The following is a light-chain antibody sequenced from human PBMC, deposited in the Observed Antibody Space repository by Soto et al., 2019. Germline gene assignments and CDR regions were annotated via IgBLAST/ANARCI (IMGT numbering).Light chain of an antibody. CDR2: STS. V-gene: IGKV1-39*01. CDR1: QNIRNS. Sequence: DIEMTQAPSSLSASVGDRVNITCRASQNIRNSLNWYQQKPGKAPKLLISSTSSLQSGVPSRFSGSGSGTDFTITISSLQPEDFASYYCQQSYSTPSITFGQGTRLE. J-gene: IGKJ5*01. CDR3: QQSYSTPSIT.